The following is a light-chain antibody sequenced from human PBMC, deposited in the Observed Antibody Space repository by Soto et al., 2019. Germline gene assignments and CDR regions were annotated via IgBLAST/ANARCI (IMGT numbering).Light chain of an antibody. Sequence: IGMTLSSATPSVFPGERVALSFRASQSAISNLAWYQQKPGQTPRLLIYDASTRATDIPARFSGSGSGTDFTLTISSLLSEYFAVYYCHQYYKWPLTFGGGTKVDI. CDR2: DAS. J-gene: IGKJ4*01. CDR1: QSAISN. V-gene: IGKV3-15*01. CDR3: HQYYKWPLT.